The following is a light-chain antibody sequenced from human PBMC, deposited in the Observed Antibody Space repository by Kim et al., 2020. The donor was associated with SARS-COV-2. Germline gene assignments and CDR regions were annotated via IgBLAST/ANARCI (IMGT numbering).Light chain of an antibody. V-gene: IGKV3-15*01. CDR3: QQYNNWPPLT. CDR1: QSVSSN. Sequence: PGERATLSCRASQSVSSNLAWYQQKPGQAPRLLIYGASTRATGIPARFSGSGSGTEFTLTISSLQSEDFAVYYCQQYNNWPPLTFGGGTKVEI. J-gene: IGKJ4*01. CDR2: GAS.